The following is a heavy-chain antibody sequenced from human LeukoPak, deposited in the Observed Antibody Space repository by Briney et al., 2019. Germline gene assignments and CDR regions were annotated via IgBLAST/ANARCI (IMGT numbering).Heavy chain of an antibody. Sequence: SETLSLTCTVSGGSISSGGYYWSWIRQPPGKGLEWIGYIYHSGSTYYNPSLKSRVTISVDRSKNQFSLKLSSVTAADTAVYYCARGPYYDYVWGTFPGGDYWGQGTLVTVSS. CDR2: IYHSGST. D-gene: IGHD3-16*01. V-gene: IGHV4-30-2*01. J-gene: IGHJ4*02. CDR3: ARGPYYDYVWGTFPGGDY. CDR1: GGSISSGGYY.